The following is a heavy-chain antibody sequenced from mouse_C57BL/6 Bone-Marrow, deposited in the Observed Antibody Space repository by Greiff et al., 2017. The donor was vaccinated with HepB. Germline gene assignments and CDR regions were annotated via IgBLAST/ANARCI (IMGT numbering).Heavy chain of an antibody. D-gene: IGHD1-1*01. CDR2: ISDGGSYT. CDR1: GFTFSSYA. V-gene: IGHV5-4*01. J-gene: IGHJ2*01. Sequence: EVMLVESGGGLVKPGGSLKLSCAASGFTFSSYAMSWVRQTTEKRLEWVATISDGGSYTYYPENVKGRFTISRDNAKNNLYLQMSHLKSEDTAMYYCARDLLPYFDYWGQGTTLTVSS. CDR3: ARDLLPYFDY.